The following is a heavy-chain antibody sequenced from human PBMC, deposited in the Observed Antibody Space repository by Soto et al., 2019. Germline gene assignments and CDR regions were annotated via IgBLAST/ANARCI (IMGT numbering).Heavy chain of an antibody. Sequence: GGSLRLSCAASGFTFDDYAMHWVRQAPGKGLEWVSLISWDGGSTYYADSVKGRFTISRDNSKNSLYLQMNSLRAEDTALYYCAKDKSIGGSSWYYFVYWGQGTLVTVSS. V-gene: IGHV3-43D*03. CDR1: GFTFDDYA. D-gene: IGHD6-13*01. J-gene: IGHJ4*02. CDR3: AKDKSIGGSSWYYFVY. CDR2: ISWDGGST.